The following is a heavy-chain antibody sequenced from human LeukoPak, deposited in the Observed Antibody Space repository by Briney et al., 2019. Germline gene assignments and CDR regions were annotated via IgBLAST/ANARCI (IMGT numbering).Heavy chain of an antibody. CDR2: INTNTGNP. CDR3: ARDLPYSGYENYYYYYMDV. Sequence: ASVKVSCKASGYTFTSYAMNWVRQAPGQGLEWMGWINTNTGNPTYAQGFTGRFVFSLDTSVSTAYLQISSLKAEDTAVYYCARDLPYSGYENYYYYYMDVWGKGTTVTVSS. D-gene: IGHD5-12*01. V-gene: IGHV7-4-1*02. CDR1: GYTFTSYA. J-gene: IGHJ6*03.